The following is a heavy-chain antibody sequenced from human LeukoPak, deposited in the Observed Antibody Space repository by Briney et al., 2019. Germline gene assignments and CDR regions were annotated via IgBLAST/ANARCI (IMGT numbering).Heavy chain of an antibody. Sequence: GGFLRLSCAASGFTVSSNYMSWVRQAPGKGLEWVSVIYSGGSTYYADSVKGRFTISRDNSKNTLYLQMNSLRAEDTAVYYCARASGSGIPFDYWGQGTLVTVSS. V-gene: IGHV3-66*01. CDR2: IYSGGST. CDR3: ARASGSGIPFDY. D-gene: IGHD3-10*01. CDR1: GFTVSSNY. J-gene: IGHJ4*02.